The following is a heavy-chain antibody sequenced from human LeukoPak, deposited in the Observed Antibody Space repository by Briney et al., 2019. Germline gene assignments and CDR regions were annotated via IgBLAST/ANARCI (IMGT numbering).Heavy chain of an antibody. J-gene: IGHJ4*02. CDR2: ISGTDDST. CDR3: AKARGTYYYDSGSSTFDY. CDR1: GFTFSSFA. Sequence: GGSLRLSCAASGFTFSSFAMSWVRQAPGRGLEWVSVISGTDDSTYCADSVKGRFTISRDNSKNTLYLRMNSLRAEDTAVYYCAKARGTYYYDSGSSTFDYWGQGTLVTVSS. D-gene: IGHD3-10*01. V-gene: IGHV3-23*01.